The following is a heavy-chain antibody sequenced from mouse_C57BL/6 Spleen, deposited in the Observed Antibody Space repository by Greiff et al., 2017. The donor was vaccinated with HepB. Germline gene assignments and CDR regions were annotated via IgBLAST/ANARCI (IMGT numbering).Heavy chain of an antibody. J-gene: IGHJ3*01. CDR2: INPSNGGT. Sequence: QVQLKESGTELVKPGASVKLSCKASGYTFTSYWMHWVKQRPGQGLEWIGNINPSNGGTNYNEKFKSKATLTVDKSSSTAYMQLSSLTSEDSAVYYCARERAVVPFAYWGQGTLVTVSA. CDR1: GYTFTSYW. CDR3: ARERAVVPFAY. D-gene: IGHD1-1*01. V-gene: IGHV1-53*01.